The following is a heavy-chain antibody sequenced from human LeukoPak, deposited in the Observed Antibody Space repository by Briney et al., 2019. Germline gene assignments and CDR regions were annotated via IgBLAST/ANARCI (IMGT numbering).Heavy chain of an antibody. Sequence: SETLSLTCTVSGGSISSSSYYWGWIRQPPGKGLEWIGSIYYSGSTYYNPSLKGRVTISVDTSKNQFSLKLSSVTAADTAVYYCARLSRYCSSTSCFYYYYMDVWGKGTTVTVSS. CDR1: GGSISSSSYY. V-gene: IGHV4-39*01. D-gene: IGHD2-2*01. CDR3: ARLSRYCSSTSCFYYYYMDV. J-gene: IGHJ6*03. CDR2: IYYSGST.